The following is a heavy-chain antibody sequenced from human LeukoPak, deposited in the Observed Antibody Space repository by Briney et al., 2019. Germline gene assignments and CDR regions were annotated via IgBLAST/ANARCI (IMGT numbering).Heavy chain of an antibody. Sequence: NPSETLSLTCTVSGGSISSYFWDWIRQPAGKGLEWIGRIYSSGDTNYNPSLKSRVTMSVDTSKNQSSLRLSSLTAADTAVYYCARDVGSGGGTFPTYHFDFWGQGTLVTVSS. D-gene: IGHD3-10*01. V-gene: IGHV4-4*07. CDR2: IYSSGDT. CDR1: GGSISSYF. J-gene: IGHJ4*02. CDR3: ARDVGSGGGTFPTYHFDF.